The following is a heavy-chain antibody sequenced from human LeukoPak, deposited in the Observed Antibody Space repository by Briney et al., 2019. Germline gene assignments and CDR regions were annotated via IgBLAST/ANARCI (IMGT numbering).Heavy chain of an antibody. Sequence: PGGSLRLSCAASGFTFSSYEMNWVRQAPGRGLEWVSYISGSGSTIYYADSVKGRFTISRDNAKNSLYLQMNSLRAEDTAVYYCARRGYCTNDMCYAYFDYWGQGTLVTVSS. J-gene: IGHJ4*02. V-gene: IGHV3-48*03. CDR2: ISGSGSTI. D-gene: IGHD2-8*01. CDR3: ARRGYCTNDMCYAYFDY. CDR1: GFTFSSYE.